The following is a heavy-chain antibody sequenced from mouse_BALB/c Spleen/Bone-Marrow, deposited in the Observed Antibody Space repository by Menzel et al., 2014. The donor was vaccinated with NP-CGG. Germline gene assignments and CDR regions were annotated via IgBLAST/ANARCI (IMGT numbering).Heavy chain of an antibody. D-gene: IGHD2-10*02. V-gene: IGHV1-47*01. CDR1: GYTFTTYP. Sequence: VKLQESGAELVKPGVSVKMSCKAFGYTFTTYPIEWMKQNHGKSLEWIGNFHPYNDDTKYNEKFKGKAKLTVEKSSSTVYLELSRLTSDDSAVYYCARGYGNWYFDVWGAGTTVTVSS. J-gene: IGHJ1*01. CDR3: ARGYGNWYFDV. CDR2: FHPYNDDT.